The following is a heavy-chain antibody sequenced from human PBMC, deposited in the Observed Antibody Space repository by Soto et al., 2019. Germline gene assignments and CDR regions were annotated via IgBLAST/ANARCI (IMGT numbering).Heavy chain of an antibody. CDR3: RSKWYNYYAVSVKSRITINPATSKNQFSLQLNSVTPEDTAVYYCAREAGKVVPAAMVGYYYYYGMDV. J-gene: IGHJ6*02. V-gene: IGHV1-18*01. CDR2: ISTYNGNT. Sequence: ASVKVSCKASGYTFTNYGFTWVRQAPGQGLEWLGWISTYNGNTKYAQKVQGRLTMTTDTSTSTANMEVTSLRSDDTALYYYRSKWYNYYAVSVKSRITINPATSKNQFSLQLNSVTPEDTAVYYCAREAGKVVPAAMVGYYYYYGMDVWGQGTTVTVSS. D-gene: IGHD1-20*01. CDR1: GYTFTNYG.